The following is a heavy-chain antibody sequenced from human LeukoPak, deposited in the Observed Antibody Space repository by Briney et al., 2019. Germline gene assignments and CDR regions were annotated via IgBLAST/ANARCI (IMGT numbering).Heavy chain of an antibody. Sequence: ASVKVSCTASGGTFSSYAISWVRQAPGQGLEWMGRIIPILGIANYAQKFQGRVTITADKSTSTAYMELSSLRSEDTAVYYCAREGGVYSSGWYGYWGQGTLVTVSS. J-gene: IGHJ4*02. D-gene: IGHD6-19*01. CDR1: GGTFSSYA. CDR3: AREGGVYSSGWYGY. CDR2: IIPILGIA. V-gene: IGHV1-69*04.